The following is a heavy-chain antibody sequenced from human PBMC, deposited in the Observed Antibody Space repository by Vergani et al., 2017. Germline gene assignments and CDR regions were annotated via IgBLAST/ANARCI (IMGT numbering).Heavy chain of an antibody. V-gene: IGHV3-9*01. CDR3: ARWRSGSYRHFDY. CDR1: GFTFDDYA. D-gene: IGHD3-3*01. Sequence: VQLVESGGGVVQPGRSLRLSCAASGFTFDDYAMHWVRQAPGKGLEWVSGISWNSGSIGYADSVKGRFTISRDNAKNSLYLQMNSLRAEDTAVYYCARWRSGSYRHFDYWGQGTLVTVSS. CDR2: ISWNSGSI. J-gene: IGHJ4*02.